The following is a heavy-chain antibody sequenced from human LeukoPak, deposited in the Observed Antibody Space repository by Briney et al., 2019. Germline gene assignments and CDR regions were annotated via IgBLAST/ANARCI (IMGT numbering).Heavy chain of an antibody. Sequence: SLETLSLTCAVYGGSFSGYYWSWIRQPPGKGLEWIGEINHSGSTNYNPSLKSRVTISVDTSKNQFSLKLSSVTAADTAVYYCAREGRVPYYDFWSGYYRGYYGMDVWGQGTTVTVSS. V-gene: IGHV4-34*01. CDR3: AREGRVPYYDFWSGYYRGYYGMDV. J-gene: IGHJ6*02. CDR2: INHSGST. D-gene: IGHD3-3*01. CDR1: GGSFSGYY.